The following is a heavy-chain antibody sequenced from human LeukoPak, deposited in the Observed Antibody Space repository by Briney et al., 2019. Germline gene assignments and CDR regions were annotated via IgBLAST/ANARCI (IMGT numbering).Heavy chain of an antibody. J-gene: IGHJ4*02. D-gene: IGHD3-10*01. Sequence: ASVKVSCKASGYTFTTYDINWVRQATGQGLEWMGWMNPNSGNTGYAQKFQGRVTMTRNTSISTAYMELSSLRSKDTAVYYCAMRNGSGSLYFDYWGQGTLVTVSS. CDR3: AMRNGSGSLYFDY. V-gene: IGHV1-8*01. CDR1: GYTFTTYD. CDR2: MNPNSGNT.